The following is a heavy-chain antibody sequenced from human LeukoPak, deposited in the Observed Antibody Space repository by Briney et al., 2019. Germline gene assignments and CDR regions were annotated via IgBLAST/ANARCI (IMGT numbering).Heavy chain of an antibody. D-gene: IGHD1-26*01. V-gene: IGHV4-59*01. CDR2: IYYSGST. J-gene: IGHJ4*02. Sequence: PSETLSLTCTVSGGSISSYYWSWIRQPPGKGLEWIGYIYYSGSTNYNPSLKSRVTISVDTSKNQFSLKLSSVTAADTAVYYCASALYSGSSLDYWGQGTLVTVSS. CDR1: GGSISSYY. CDR3: ASALYSGSSLDY.